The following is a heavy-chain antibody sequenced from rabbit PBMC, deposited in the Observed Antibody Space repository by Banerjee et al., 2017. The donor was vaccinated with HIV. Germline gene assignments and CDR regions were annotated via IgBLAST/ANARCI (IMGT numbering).Heavy chain of an antibody. J-gene: IGHJ4*01. CDR2: IYAGSSGMT. V-gene: IGHV1S45*01. D-gene: IGHD4-1*01. Sequence: QEQLVESGGGLVQPEGSLTLTCKASGSDISSNAMCWVRQAPGKGLELIGCIYAGSSGMTYYASWAKGRFTISKTSWTTVTLQMTSLTAADTATYFCARDLAGVIGWNFDLWGPGTLVTVS. CDR3: ARDLAGVIGWNFDL. CDR1: GSDISSNA.